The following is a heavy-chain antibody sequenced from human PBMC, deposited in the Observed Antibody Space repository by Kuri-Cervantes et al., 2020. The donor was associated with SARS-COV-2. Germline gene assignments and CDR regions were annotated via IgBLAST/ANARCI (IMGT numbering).Heavy chain of an antibody. J-gene: IGHJ4*02. D-gene: IGHD1-26*01. Sequence: SETLSLTCTVSGGSVSSGSYYWSWIRQPPGKGLEWIGYIYYSGSTNYNPSLKSRVTISVDTSKNQFSLKLSSVTAADTAVYYCARWRWELPRFDYWGQGTLVTVSS. CDR2: IYYSGST. CDR3: ARWRWELPRFDY. CDR1: GGSVSSGSYY. V-gene: IGHV4-61*01.